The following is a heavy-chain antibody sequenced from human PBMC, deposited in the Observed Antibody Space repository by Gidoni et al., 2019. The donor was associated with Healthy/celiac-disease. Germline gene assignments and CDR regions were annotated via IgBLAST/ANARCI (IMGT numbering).Heavy chain of an antibody. CDR1: GGSISSSSYY. V-gene: IGHV4-39*01. CDR2: IYYSGST. D-gene: IGHD6-13*01. CDR3: ARRYSSSWYAAYYYYYYMDV. Sequence: QLQLQESGPGLVKPSETLSLTCTVSGGSISSSSYYWGWIRQPPGKGLEWIGSIYYSGSTYYNPSLKSRVTISVDTSKNQFSLKLSSVTAADTAVYYCARRYSSSWYAAYYYYYYMDVWGKGTTVTVSS. J-gene: IGHJ6*03.